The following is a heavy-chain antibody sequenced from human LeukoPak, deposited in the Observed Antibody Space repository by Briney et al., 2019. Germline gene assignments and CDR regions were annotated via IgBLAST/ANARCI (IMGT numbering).Heavy chain of an antibody. Sequence: PSETLSLTCSGSNYSISDSLYWGWLRQPPGKGLEWIGSIYRSGSTFYNPSLKSRVTISLDTSKNQFSLKLSSVTAADTAVYFCARGTYGYYMDVWGKGTTVTVSS. J-gene: IGHJ6*03. D-gene: IGHD4-17*01. V-gene: IGHV4-38-2*02. CDR1: NYSISDSLY. CDR2: IYRSGST. CDR3: ARGTYGYYMDV.